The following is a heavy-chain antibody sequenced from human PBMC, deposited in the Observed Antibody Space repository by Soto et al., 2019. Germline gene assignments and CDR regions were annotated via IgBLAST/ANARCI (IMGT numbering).Heavy chain of an antibody. CDR3: ERVGFVAPYYYMDV. V-gene: IGHV1-69*02. Sequence: QVQLVQSGAEVKKPGSSVKVSCKASGGTFSSYTISWVRQAPGQGLEWMGRIIPILGIANYAQKYQGRVTITADKSTSTAYMELSSLRFDDTAVYYCERVGFVAPYYYMDVWGKGTTVTVSS. J-gene: IGHJ6*03. CDR1: GGTFSSYT. CDR2: IIPILGIA. D-gene: IGHD3-10*01.